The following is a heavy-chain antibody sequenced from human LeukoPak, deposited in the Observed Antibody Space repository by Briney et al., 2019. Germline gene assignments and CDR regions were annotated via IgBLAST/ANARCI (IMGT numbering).Heavy chain of an antibody. CDR1: GYTFTGYY. CDR3: ARYLSSGGYYYYYMDV. CDR2: IIPIFGTA. Sequence: GASVKVSCKASGYTFTGYYMHWVRQAPGQGLEWMGGIIPIFGTANYAQKFQGRVTITTDESTSTAYMELSSLRSEDTAVYYCARYLSSGGYYYYYMDVWGKGTTVTVSS. V-gene: IGHV1-69*05. D-gene: IGHD3-10*01. J-gene: IGHJ6*03.